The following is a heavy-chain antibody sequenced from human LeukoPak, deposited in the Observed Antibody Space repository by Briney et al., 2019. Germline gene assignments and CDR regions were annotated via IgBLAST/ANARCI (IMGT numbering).Heavy chain of an antibody. CDR3: ARGEYYSDTSSYFDY. V-gene: IGHV3-30*03. Sequence: GSLRLSCAASGFIFNNYVMHWVRQAPGKGLEWVAVISYDGSNKYYADSVKGRFTISRDNSKNTLFVQMSSLRAEDTAVYYCARGEYYSDTSSYFDYWGQGTLVTVSS. D-gene: IGHD3-22*01. CDR2: ISYDGSNK. J-gene: IGHJ4*02. CDR1: GFIFNNYV.